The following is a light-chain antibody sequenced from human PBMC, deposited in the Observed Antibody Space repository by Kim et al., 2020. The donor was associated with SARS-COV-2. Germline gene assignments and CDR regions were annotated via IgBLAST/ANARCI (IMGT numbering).Light chain of an antibody. CDR3: ATWDGSLNGLI. Sequence: QRVTVSCSGSNSNIGSNTVDWYQHLPGTAPKLLIYGNNQRPSGVPDRFSGSKSGTSASLAISGLQSDDEADYYCATWDGSLNGLIFGGGTKVTVL. V-gene: IGLV1-44*01. CDR2: GNN. CDR1: NSNIGSNT. J-gene: IGLJ2*01.